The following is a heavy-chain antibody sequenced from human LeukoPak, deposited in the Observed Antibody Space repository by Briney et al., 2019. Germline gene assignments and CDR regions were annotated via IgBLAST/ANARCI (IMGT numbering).Heavy chain of an antibody. J-gene: IGHJ6*03. CDR3: AGVRDYYYYYMDV. V-gene: IGHV4-39*01. Sequence: SETLSLTCTVSGGSISSSSYYWGWIRQPPGKGLEWIGSIYYSGSTYYNPSLKSRVTISVDTSKTQSSLKLTSVTAADTAVYYCAGVRDYYYYYMDVWGKGTTVTVSS. D-gene: IGHD2-8*01. CDR2: IYYSGST. CDR1: GGSISSSSYY.